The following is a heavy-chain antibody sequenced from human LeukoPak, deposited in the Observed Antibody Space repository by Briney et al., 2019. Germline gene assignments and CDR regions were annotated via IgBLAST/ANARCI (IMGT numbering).Heavy chain of an antibody. V-gene: IGHV4-34*01. CDR1: GGSFSGYY. J-gene: IGHJ4*02. CDR3: ARGNLWSGSFPY. Sequence: SSETLSLTCAVYGGSFSGYYWSWIRQPPGKGLEWIGEINHSGSTNYNPSLKSRVTISVDTSKNQFSLKLSSVTAADTAVYYCARGNLWSGSFPYWGQGTWSPSPQ. CDR2: INHSGST. D-gene: IGHD3-3*01.